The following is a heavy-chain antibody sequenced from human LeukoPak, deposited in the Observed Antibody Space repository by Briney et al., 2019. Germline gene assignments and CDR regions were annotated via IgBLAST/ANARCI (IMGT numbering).Heavy chain of an antibody. Sequence: GGSLRLSCGASGITFSSYSMNWVRQAPGKGLEWVSYISSSGSTKYYADSVRGRFTISRDNARNSLYLQMNSLRAEDTAVYFCARGGLSIMGYWGQGTLVTVSS. J-gene: IGHJ4*02. D-gene: IGHD2/OR15-2a*01. V-gene: IGHV3-48*01. CDR3: ARGGLSIMGY. CDR1: GITFSSYS. CDR2: ISSSGSTK.